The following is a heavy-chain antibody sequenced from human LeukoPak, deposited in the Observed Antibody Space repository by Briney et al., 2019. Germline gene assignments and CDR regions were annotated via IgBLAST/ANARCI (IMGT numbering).Heavy chain of an antibody. J-gene: IGHJ3*02. CDR1: GYTFTSYA. CDR2: INPSGGST. Sequence: GESLKVSCKASGYTFTSYAMNWVRQAPGQGLEWMGIINPSGGSTSYAQKFQGRVTMTRDMSTSTVYMELSSLRSEDTAVYYCARGWRSIAARPNAFDIWGQGTMVTVSS. D-gene: IGHD6-6*01. V-gene: IGHV1-46*01. CDR3: ARGWRSIAARPNAFDI.